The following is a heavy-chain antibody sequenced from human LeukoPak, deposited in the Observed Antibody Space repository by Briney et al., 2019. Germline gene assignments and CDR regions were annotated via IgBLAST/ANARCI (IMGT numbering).Heavy chain of an antibody. V-gene: IGHV1-2*02. CDR2: INPNSGGT. D-gene: IGHD3-10*01. CDR1: GGTFSSYA. J-gene: IGHJ6*02. CDR3: ARDRPYYYGSGSYSLPNYYYGMDV. Sequence: ASVKVSCKASGGTFSSYAISWVRQAPGQGLEWMGWINPNSGGTNYAQKFQGRVTMTRDTSISTAYMELSRLRSDDTAVYYCARDRPYYYGSGSYSLPNYYYGMDVWGQGTTVTVSS.